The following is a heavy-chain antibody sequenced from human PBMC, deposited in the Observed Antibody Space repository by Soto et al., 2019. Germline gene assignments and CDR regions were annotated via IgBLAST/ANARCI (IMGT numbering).Heavy chain of an antibody. CDR1: GFTFSNYA. CDR3: AKDLRNIVVLVDVTIS. Sequence: PGGSLRLSCAASGFTFSNYAMSWVRQAPGKGLEWVSAISGSGDRTYYADSVKGRFTISRDNSKNTLYLQMNSLRVEDTAVYYCAKDLRNIVVLVDVTISWGQGTLVTVSS. J-gene: IGHJ5*02. CDR2: ISGSGDRT. D-gene: IGHD2-15*01. V-gene: IGHV3-23*01.